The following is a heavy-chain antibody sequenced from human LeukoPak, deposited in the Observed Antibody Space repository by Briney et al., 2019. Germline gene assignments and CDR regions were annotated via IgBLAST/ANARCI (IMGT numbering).Heavy chain of an antibody. CDR2: ISAYNGNT. CDR1: GYTFTSYG. V-gene: IGHV1-18*01. CDR3: ARVYYYDSRGYYTRTGPFDY. J-gene: IGHJ4*02. Sequence: ASVKVSCKASGYTFTSYGVSWVRQAPGQGLEWMGWISAYNGNTNYAQKLQGRVTMTTDTSTNTAYMELRSLRSDDTAVYYCARVYYYDSRGYYTRTGPFDYWGQGTLVTVSS. D-gene: IGHD3-22*01.